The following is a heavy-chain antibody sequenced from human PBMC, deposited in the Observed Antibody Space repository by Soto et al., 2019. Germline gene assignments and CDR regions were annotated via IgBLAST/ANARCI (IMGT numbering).Heavy chain of an antibody. D-gene: IGHD6-13*01. CDR1: GGSISSSSYY. Sequence: QLQLQESGPGLVKPSETLSLTCTVSGGSISSSSYYWGWIRQPPGKGLEWIGSIYYSGSTYYNPSLKSRVTISVYTSKNQFSLKLSSVTAADTAVYYCARHVAAAGTPHSADFDYWGQGTLVTVSS. CDR2: IYYSGST. V-gene: IGHV4-39*01. CDR3: ARHVAAAGTPHSADFDY. J-gene: IGHJ4*02.